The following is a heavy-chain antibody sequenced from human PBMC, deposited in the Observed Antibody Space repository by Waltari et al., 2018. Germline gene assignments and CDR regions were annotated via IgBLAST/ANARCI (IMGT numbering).Heavy chain of an antibody. CDR1: GYTFTEYY. D-gene: IGHD2-2*01. V-gene: IGHV1-2*02. Sequence: QVQLVQSGAEVKKPGASVKVSCKASGYTFTEYYIHWVRQAPGQGLEWMGWISPKRGDTKVAQRFQGRVTMTRDTSISTAYMELSRLTSDDTAVYYCARGSRYCTSTTCPSSAFDVWGQGTTVTVSS. J-gene: IGHJ6*02. CDR2: ISPKRGDT. CDR3: ARGSRYCTSTTCPSSAFDV.